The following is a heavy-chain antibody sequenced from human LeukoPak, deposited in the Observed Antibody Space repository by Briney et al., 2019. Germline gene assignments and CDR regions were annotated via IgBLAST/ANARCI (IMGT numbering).Heavy chain of an antibody. CDR3: AKDRSRWGGIVKEPPGDY. CDR2: ISGSGGST. D-gene: IGHD2-2*01. CDR1: GFTFSSYA. Sequence: PSGGSLRLSCAASGFTFSSYAMSWVRQAPGKGLEWVSAISGSGGSTYYADSVKGRFTISRDNSKNTLYLQMNSLRAEDTAVYYCAKDRSRWGGIVKEPPGDYWGQGTLVTVSS. J-gene: IGHJ4*02. V-gene: IGHV3-23*01.